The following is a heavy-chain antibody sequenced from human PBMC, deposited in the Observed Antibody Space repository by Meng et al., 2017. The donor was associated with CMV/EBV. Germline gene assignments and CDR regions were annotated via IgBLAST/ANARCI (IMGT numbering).Heavy chain of an antibody. CDR3: ARGSTSVTMIVVVFTAASLAYDS. Sequence: GSLRLSCAVYGGSFSGYDWTWIRQSPGKWLEWIGEINHRGSTNYNPSLKSRLTISLDTSKNQFSLKLKSVTAADTAVYYCARGSTSVTMIVVVFTAASLAYDSWGQGTLVTVSS. D-gene: IGHD3-22*01. CDR2: INHRGST. J-gene: IGHJ4*02. V-gene: IGHV4-34*01. CDR1: GGSFSGYD.